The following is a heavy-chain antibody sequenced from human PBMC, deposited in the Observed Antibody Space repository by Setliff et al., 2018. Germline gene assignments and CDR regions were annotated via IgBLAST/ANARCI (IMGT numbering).Heavy chain of an antibody. CDR1: GGTFTYYY. D-gene: IGHD2-2*01. CDR3: ARGIGGYCSSMSCSNESWP. CDR2: NNHSGSA. J-gene: IGHJ5*02. Sequence: SETLSLTCAAHGGTFTYYYWTWIRQSPGKGLEWIGENNHSGSAKYRPSLGSRVTISVDTSNNQVSLTLTSVTAADTAVYYCARGIGGYCSSMSCSNESWPWGQGTLVTVSS. V-gene: IGHV4-34*01.